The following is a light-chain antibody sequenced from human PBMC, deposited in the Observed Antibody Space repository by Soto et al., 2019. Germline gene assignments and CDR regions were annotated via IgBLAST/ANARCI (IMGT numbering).Light chain of an antibody. CDR3: QQYFSYPYT. J-gene: IGKJ2*01. V-gene: IGKV1-8*01. Sequence: AIRMTQSPSSFSASTGDRVTITCRASQAISSYLAWYQQKVGKAPKLLIYAAATLQRGAPSRFRGSGSGTDFTLTISRLQSEDFATYYCQQYFSYPYTFGQGTKLEI. CDR2: AAA. CDR1: QAISSY.